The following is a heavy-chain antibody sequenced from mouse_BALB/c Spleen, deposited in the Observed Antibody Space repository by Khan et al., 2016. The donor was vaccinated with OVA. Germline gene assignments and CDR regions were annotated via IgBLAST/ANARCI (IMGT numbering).Heavy chain of an antibody. CDR3: ARSGTTVVAYWYFDV. J-gene: IGHJ1*01. Sequence: EVQLQESGPDLVKPSQSLSLTCTVTGYSITGGYSWHWIRQFPGNKLEWMGYIHYSGSTNYKPSLKSRISITRDTSKNQFFLQLNSVTTEDTATYYCARSGTTVVAYWYFDVWGAGTTVTVSS. CDR2: IHYSGST. V-gene: IGHV3-1*02. CDR1: GYSITGGYS. D-gene: IGHD1-1*01.